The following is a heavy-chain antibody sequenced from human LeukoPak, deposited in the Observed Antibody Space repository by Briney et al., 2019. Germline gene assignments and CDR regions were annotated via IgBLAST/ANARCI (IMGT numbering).Heavy chain of an antibody. CDR3: AKAVGFYGSGSLTLDY. CDR2: VDESGAQT. CDR1: GFPFSSDC. Sequence: PGGSLRLSCTASGFPFSSDCMSWVRQAPGKRLEWVSAVDESGAQTYYSDSVKGRFTISGDNSKNTLYLQMNSLRAEDTAVYYCAKAVGFYGSGSLTLDYWGQGTLVTVSS. D-gene: IGHD3-10*01. V-gene: IGHV3-23*01. J-gene: IGHJ4*02.